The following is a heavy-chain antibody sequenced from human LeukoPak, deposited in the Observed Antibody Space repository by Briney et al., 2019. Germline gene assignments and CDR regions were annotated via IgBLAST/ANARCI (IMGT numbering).Heavy chain of an antibody. CDR2: IIPIFGTA. V-gene: IGHV1-69*05. J-gene: IGHJ4*02. D-gene: IGHD3-22*01. CDR1: GGTFSSYA. CDR3: ASDHRAYYYDSSGSFDY. Sequence: SVKVSYKASGGTFSSYAISWVRQAPGQGLEWMGRIIPIFGTANYAQKFQGRVTITTDESTSTAYMELSSLRSEDTAVYYCASDHRAYYYDSSGSFDYWGQGTLVTVSS.